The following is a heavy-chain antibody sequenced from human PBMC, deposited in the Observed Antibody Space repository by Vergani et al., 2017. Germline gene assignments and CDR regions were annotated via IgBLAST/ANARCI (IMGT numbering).Heavy chain of an antibody. D-gene: IGHD1-1*01. J-gene: IGHJ4*02. CDR3: ARHTTYTDS. Sequence: EVELVQSGPEMRQPGASLKISCKGSEYSFGNYWIGWVRQMPGKGLELMGIIYPADSDTRYSPSFQGQVTISADKSISTAFLQWDSLKASDTALYYCARHTTYTDSWGQGTLVTVSS. CDR2: IYPADSDT. CDR1: EYSFGNYW. V-gene: IGHV5-51*01.